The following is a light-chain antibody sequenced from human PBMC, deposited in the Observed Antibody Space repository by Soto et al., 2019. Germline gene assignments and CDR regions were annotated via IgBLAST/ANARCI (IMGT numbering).Light chain of an antibody. CDR3: AAWDDSLNGPV. CDR1: TSNIGSNT. J-gene: IGLJ2*01. CDR2: SNN. Sequence: QPVLTQPPSASGTPGQRVTISCSGSTSNIGSNTANWYQQLPGTAPKLLIYSNNQRPSGVPDRLSGSKSGTSASLAISGLQSEDEADYYCAAWDDSLNGPVFGGGTKLTVL. V-gene: IGLV1-44*01.